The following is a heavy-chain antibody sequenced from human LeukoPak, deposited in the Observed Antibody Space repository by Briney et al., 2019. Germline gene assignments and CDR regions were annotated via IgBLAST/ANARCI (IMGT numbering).Heavy chain of an antibody. D-gene: IGHD6-19*01. Sequence: GGSLRLSCAASGFMFSTYNMNWVRRAPGKGLEWVSSISNSSSYIYQADSVKGRFTISRDNAENSLHLQMNSLRAEDTAVYYCTREGSRAAVAINWGQVTLVTVSS. J-gene: IGHJ4*02. V-gene: IGHV3-21*01. CDR2: ISNSSSYI. CDR1: GFMFSTYN. CDR3: TREGSRAAVAIN.